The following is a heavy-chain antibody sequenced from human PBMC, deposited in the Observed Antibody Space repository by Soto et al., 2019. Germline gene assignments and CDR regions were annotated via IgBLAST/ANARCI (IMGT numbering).Heavy chain of an antibody. D-gene: IGHD3-3*01. V-gene: IGHV3-21*01. J-gene: IGHJ3*02. CDR2: ISSSSSYI. Sequence: PGGSLRLSCAASGFTFSSYSMNWVRQAPGKGLEWVSSISSSSSYIYYADSVKGRFTISRDNAKNSLYLQMNSLRAEDTVVFYCARGRTHDFWSGYITDIWGQGTMVTVSS. CDR3: ARGRTHDFWSGYITDI. CDR1: GFTFSSYS.